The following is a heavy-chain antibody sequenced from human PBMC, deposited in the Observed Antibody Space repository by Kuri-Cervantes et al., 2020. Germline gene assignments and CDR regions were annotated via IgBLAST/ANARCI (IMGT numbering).Heavy chain of an antibody. V-gene: IGHV4-61*05. CDR1: GGSISTTSYY. D-gene: IGHD1-26*01. J-gene: IGHJ4*02. CDR2: ISSSGIT. Sequence: SETLSLTCAVSGGSISTTSYYWGWIRQPPGKGLEWIGYISSSGITNYNLSLKSRLTISLDTSENQFSLKLSSVTAADTAVYYCARSGSSFDYWGQGTLVTVSS. CDR3: ARSGSSFDY.